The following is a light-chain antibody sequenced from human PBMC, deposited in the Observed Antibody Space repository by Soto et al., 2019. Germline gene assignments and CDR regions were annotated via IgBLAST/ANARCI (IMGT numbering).Light chain of an antibody. CDR1: QRITTY. V-gene: IGKV3-20*01. CDR3: QQYGSSPTT. CDR2: GAS. J-gene: IGKJ1*01. Sequence: EIVLAQSPATLSLSPGERATLSCRASQRITTYLAWYQQKPGQAPRRLIFGASFRATGIPDRFSGSGSGTDFTLTISRLEPEDFAVYYCQQYGSSPTTFGQGTKVDIK.